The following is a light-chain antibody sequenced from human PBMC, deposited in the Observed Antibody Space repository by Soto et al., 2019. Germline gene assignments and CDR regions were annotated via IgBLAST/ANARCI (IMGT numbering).Light chain of an antibody. CDR2: GAS. J-gene: IGKJ3*01. Sequence: VVLTQSPVTLSLSPGKRATLSCRASQSVAANYLAWYQQKRGQAPRLLIYGASSRATGIPDRFSGSGSGTDFTLTISSMEPEDFSVYYCHQYGTAPLTFGPGTKVDIK. V-gene: IGKV3-20*01. CDR3: HQYGTAPLT. CDR1: QSVAANY.